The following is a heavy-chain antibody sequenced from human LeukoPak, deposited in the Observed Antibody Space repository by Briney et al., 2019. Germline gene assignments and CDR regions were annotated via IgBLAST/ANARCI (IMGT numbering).Heavy chain of an antibody. CDR1: SYSISSGYY. J-gene: IGHJ5*02. Sequence: SETLSLTCTVSSYSISSGYYWGWIRQPPGKGLEWIGEINHSGSTTYNPSLKSRVSISVDTSKNQFSLKLSSVTAADTAVYYCARRIAAARWFDPWGQGTLVTVSS. V-gene: IGHV4-38-2*02. CDR2: INHSGST. D-gene: IGHD6-25*01. CDR3: ARRIAAARWFDP.